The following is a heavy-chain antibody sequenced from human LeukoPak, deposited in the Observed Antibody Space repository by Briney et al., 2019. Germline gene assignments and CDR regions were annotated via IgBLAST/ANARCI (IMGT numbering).Heavy chain of an antibody. CDR3: ARDRPFDS. J-gene: IGHJ4*02. CDR2: ISYSNSYI. Sequence: GGSLRLSCAASGFTFNTYTMSWVRQAPGKGLEWVSSISYSNSYIYYTDSVKGRFTISRDNAKNSLYLQVNSLRAEDTAVYYCARDRPFDSWGQGTLVTVSS. CDR1: GFTFNTYT. V-gene: IGHV3-21*01.